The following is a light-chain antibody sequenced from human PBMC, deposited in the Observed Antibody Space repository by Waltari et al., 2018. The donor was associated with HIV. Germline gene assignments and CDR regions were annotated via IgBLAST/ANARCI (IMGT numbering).Light chain of an antibody. V-gene: IGLV2-23*02. CDR2: EVS. Sequence: QSALTQPASVSGSPGQPITLSCTGSSSDVGSLKHVSWYQQPPGKAPRLIIYEVSKRPSGVSNRYSASKSGKTASLTVSGLRAEDEADYYCSSYAGSSTFVIFGGGTKLTVL. CDR3: SSYAGSSTFVI. J-gene: IGLJ2*01. CDR1: SSDVGSLKH.